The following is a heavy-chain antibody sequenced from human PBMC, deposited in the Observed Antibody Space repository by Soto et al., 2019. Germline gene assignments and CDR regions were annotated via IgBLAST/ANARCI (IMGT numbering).Heavy chain of an antibody. V-gene: IGHV4-59*01. D-gene: IGHD1-20*01. Sequence: SETLSLTCNVSGGSIGSYYWNWLRQPAGKGLEWIGYVYYTGSTNYSPSLEGRATISVDSSKKQVSLNLRSVTAADSATYYCARVITYHYGMDVWGQGIPVTVSS. CDR1: GGSIGSYY. CDR2: VYYTGST. J-gene: IGHJ6*02. CDR3: ARVITYHYGMDV.